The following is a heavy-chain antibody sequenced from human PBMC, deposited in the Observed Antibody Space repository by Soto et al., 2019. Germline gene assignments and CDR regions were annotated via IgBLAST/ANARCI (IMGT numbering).Heavy chain of an antibody. CDR1: GFTFSGSA. D-gene: IGHD2-21*02. Sequence: EVQLVESGGGLVQPGGSLKLSCAASGFTFSGSAMHWVRQASGKGLEWVGRIRSKANSYATAYAASVKGRFTISRDDSKNTAYLQMNSLKTEDTAVYYCTRRGDGGNSWWGQGTLVTVSS. V-gene: IGHV3-73*02. CDR3: TRRGDGGNSW. J-gene: IGHJ4*02. CDR2: IRSKANSYAT.